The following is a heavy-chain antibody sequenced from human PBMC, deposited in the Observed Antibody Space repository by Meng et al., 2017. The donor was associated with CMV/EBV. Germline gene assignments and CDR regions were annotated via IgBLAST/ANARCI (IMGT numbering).Heavy chain of an antibody. CDR1: GWYFSGYY. V-gene: IGHV4-34*01. CDR2: INHSGST. CDR3: ARESMVRGED. Sequence: QVQRQQWGDGLLKPVATLSRTCAVYGWYFSGYYWSWIRQPPGKGLEWIGEINHSGSTNYNPSLKSRVTISVDTSENQFSLKLSSVTAADTAVYYCARESMVRGEDWGQGTLVTVSS. D-gene: IGHD3-10*01. J-gene: IGHJ4*02.